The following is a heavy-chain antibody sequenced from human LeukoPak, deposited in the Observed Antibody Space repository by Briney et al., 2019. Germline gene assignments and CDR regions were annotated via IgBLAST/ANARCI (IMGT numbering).Heavy chain of an antibody. Sequence: SETLSLTCTVSGGSISSSSYYWGWIRQPPGKGLEWIGSIYCSGSTYYNPSLKSRVTISVDTSKNQFSLKLSSVTAADTAVYYCARKGDIWSGYYQTTFDYWGQGTLVTVSS. D-gene: IGHD3-3*01. J-gene: IGHJ4*02. CDR2: IYCSGST. CDR1: GGSISSSSYY. CDR3: ARKGDIWSGYYQTTFDY. V-gene: IGHV4-39*01.